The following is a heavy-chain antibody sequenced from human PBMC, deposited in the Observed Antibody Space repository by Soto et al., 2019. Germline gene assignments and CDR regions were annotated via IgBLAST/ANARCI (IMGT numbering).Heavy chain of an antibody. CDR2: IGSGGDT. D-gene: IGHD1-1*01. CDR3: TRKTPPTGMEF. CDR1: GFTLSSYD. J-gene: IGHJ6*02. Sequence: EVQLVESGGGLVQPGGSLRLSCAASGFTLSSYDIHWVRQATGEGLAWVTGIGSGGDTHYADSVKGRFIISREDGKNSLYLQMNNPRVGDTAGYYWTRKTPPTGMEFWGQGATVTVSS. V-gene: IGHV3-13*01.